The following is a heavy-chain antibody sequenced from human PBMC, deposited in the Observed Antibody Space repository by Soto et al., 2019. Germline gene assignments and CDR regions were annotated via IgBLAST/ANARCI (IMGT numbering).Heavy chain of an antibody. CDR2: IIPIFGTA. CDR1: GGTFSSYA. Sequence: QVQLVQSGAEVKKPGSSVKVSCKASGGTFSSYAISWVRQAPGQGLEWMGGIIPIFGTANYAQKFQGRVTITADESTSTAYMELSSLRSEDTAVYYCARMRPNLYGDYYYYGMDVWGQGTTVTVSS. V-gene: IGHV1-69*01. D-gene: IGHD4-17*01. J-gene: IGHJ6*02. CDR3: ARMRPNLYGDYYYYGMDV.